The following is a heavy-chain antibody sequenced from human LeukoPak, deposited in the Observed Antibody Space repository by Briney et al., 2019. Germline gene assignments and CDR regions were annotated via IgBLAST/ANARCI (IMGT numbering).Heavy chain of an antibody. CDR1: GFTFSNYG. CDR3: AKEGGVAGATWNIDS. Sequence: GGSLRLSCAASGFTFSNYGMAWVRPVPGKGLERVSAISDSGSSTYYTDSVKGRFTISRDNSKNTLYLQMSSLRVEDTAVYYCAKEGGVAGATWNIDSWGQGTLVTVSP. CDR2: ISDSGSST. J-gene: IGHJ4*02. V-gene: IGHV3-23*01. D-gene: IGHD1/OR15-1a*01.